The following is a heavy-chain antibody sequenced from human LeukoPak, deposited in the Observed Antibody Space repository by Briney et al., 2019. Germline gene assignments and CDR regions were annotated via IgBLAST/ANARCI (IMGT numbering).Heavy chain of an antibody. CDR1: GGSFSGYY. J-gene: IGHJ4*02. V-gene: IGHV4-34*01. CDR3: ANYGDSSFDH. CDR2: INHSGST. Sequence: SETLSLTCAVYGGSFSGYYWSWIRQPPGKGLEWIGEINHSGSTNYNPSLKSRVTISVDTSKNQFSLKLSSVTAADTAAYYCANYGDSSFDHWGQGTLVTVSS. D-gene: IGHD4-17*01.